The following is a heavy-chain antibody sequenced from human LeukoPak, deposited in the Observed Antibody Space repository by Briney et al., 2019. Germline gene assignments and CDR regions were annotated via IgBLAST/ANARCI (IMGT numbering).Heavy chain of an antibody. CDR2: ISGSGGST. V-gene: IGHV3-23*01. Sequence: QSGGSLRLSCAASGFTFSSYAMSWVRQAPGKGLEWVSAISGSGGSTYYADSVKGRFTISRDNSKNTLYLQMNSLRAEDTAVYYCARGAGGVEMATPLGYWGQGTLVTVSS. J-gene: IGHJ4*02. CDR1: GFTFSSYA. D-gene: IGHD5-24*01. CDR3: ARGAGGVEMATPLGY.